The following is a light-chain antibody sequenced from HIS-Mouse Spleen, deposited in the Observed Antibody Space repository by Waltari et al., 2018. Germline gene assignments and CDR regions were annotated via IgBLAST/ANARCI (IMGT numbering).Light chain of an antibody. Sequence: SYELTQPPSVSVSPGQTARITXPGDALPKKYAXXYQQKAGQAPVLVIYEDSKRPSGIPERFSGSSSGTMATLTISGAQVEDEADYYCYSTDSSGNHRVFGGGTKLTVL. CDR1: ALPKKY. V-gene: IGLV3-10*01. J-gene: IGLJ2*01. CDR3: YSTDSSGNHRV. CDR2: EDS.